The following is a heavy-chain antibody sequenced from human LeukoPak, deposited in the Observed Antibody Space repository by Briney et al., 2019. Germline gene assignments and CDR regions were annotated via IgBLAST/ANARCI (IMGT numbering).Heavy chain of an antibody. CDR2: IRSKPYGGTT. V-gene: IGHV3-49*03. CDR1: GFTFGDYA. J-gene: IGHJ4*02. CDR3: TRFVSKTGGFDY. Sequence: GGSLRLSCTASGFTFGDYAMSWFRQAPGKGLEWVGFIRSKPYGGTTENAASVKGRFTISRDDSKSIAYLEMNSLKIGDTAVYYCTRFVSKTGGFDYWGQGTLVTVSS. D-gene: IGHD3-16*01.